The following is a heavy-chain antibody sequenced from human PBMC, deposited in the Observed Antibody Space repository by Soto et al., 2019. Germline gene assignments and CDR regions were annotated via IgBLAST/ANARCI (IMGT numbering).Heavy chain of an antibody. V-gene: IGHV3-74*01. Sequence: EVQLVESGGGLVQPGGSLRLSCAASGFTFSGYWMHWVRQAPGKGLVWVSRINSDGSSTSYADSVKGRFTISRDNAKKTAELQKNRPGGEDTAVFFCGRGGGSSLYWGQGTLVTVSS. CDR1: GFTFSGYW. J-gene: IGHJ4*02. D-gene: IGHD3-16*01. CDR2: INSDGSST. CDR3: GRGGGSSLY.